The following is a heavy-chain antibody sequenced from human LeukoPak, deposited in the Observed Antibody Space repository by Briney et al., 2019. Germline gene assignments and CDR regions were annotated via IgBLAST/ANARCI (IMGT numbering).Heavy chain of an antibody. Sequence: AAVKVSCKVSGYTLTELSMHCVRHAPGKGLEWRGGFDTEDGETIYAQKFQGRVTMTEDTSTDTAYMELSSLRSEDTAVYYCATGTVLTGYLLFDPWGQGTLVTVSS. CDR3: ATGTVLTGYLLFDP. CDR2: FDTEDGET. D-gene: IGHD3-9*01. CDR1: GYTLTELS. J-gene: IGHJ5*02. V-gene: IGHV1-24*01.